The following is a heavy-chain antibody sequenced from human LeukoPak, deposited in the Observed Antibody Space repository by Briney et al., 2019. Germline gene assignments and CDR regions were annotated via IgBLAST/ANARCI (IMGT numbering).Heavy chain of an antibody. D-gene: IGHD1-26*01. CDR1: GYTFRSYS. Sequence: ASVKVSCKASGYTFRSYSISWVRRAPGQGLEWMGWISPSNGDTSYAQKVQDRVTMTTDTSTTTVYMELRSLTSDDTATYYCARDSGWELRHLFFDEWGKGTLVTVSS. CDR2: ISPSNGDT. CDR3: ARDSGWELRHLFFDE. J-gene: IGHJ4*02. V-gene: IGHV1-18*04.